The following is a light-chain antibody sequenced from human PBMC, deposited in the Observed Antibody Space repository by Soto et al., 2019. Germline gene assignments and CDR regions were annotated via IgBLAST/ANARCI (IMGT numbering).Light chain of an antibody. J-gene: IGLJ1*01. CDR1: SSSIGAGYD. CDR3: QSYDSRLTAYV. Sequence: QSVLTQPPSVSGAPRQRVTISCTGSSSSIGAGYDVHWYHQLPGAAPKLLVSGNNNRPSGVPDRFSASKSGTSASLAITGLQTEDEAQYYCQSYDSRLTAYVFGTGTKLTVL. V-gene: IGLV1-40*01. CDR2: GNN.